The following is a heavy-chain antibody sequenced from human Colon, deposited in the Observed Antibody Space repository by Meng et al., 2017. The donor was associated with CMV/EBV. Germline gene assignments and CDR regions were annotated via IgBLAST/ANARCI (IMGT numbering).Heavy chain of an antibody. D-gene: IGHD3-22*01. Sequence: GESLKISCAASGFTFSSYAMSWVRQAPGKGLEWVSSISDSSGSIYYADSVKGRFTISRDNSKNTLYLQMNNLRAEDTAIYYCATVERSDDSRFRPLDYWGQGSLVTVSS. V-gene: IGHV3-23*01. CDR1: GFTFSSYA. CDR2: ISDSSGSI. J-gene: IGHJ4*02. CDR3: ATVERSDDSRFRPLDY.